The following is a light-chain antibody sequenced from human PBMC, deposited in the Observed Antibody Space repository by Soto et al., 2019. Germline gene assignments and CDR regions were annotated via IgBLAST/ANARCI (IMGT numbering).Light chain of an antibody. V-gene: IGLV4-69*01. CDR1: SGHSSYA. CDR2: LNSDGSH. J-gene: IGLJ2*01. CDR3: QTWDTGIRVV. Sequence: QLVLTQSPSASASLGASVKLTCTLNSGHSSYAIAWHRQQPAKGPRYLMKLNSDGSHSKGDGIPDRFSGSSSGAERYLTIASLQSEDEADYYCQTWDTGIRVVFGGGTKVTVL.